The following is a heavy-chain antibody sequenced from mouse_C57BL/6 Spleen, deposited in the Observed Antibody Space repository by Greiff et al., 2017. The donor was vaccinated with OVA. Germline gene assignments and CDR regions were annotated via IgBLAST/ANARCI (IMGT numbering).Heavy chain of an antibody. V-gene: IGHV5-4*01. D-gene: IGHD4-1*01. Sequence: EVKLVESGGGLVKPGGSLKLSCAASGFTFSSYAMSWVRQTPEKRLEWVATISDGGRYTYYPDNVKGRFTISRDNAKNNLYLQMSHLKSEDTAMYYCARDDWDEDAMDYWGQGTSVTVSS. J-gene: IGHJ4*01. CDR1: GFTFSSYA. CDR3: ARDDWDEDAMDY. CDR2: ISDGGRYT.